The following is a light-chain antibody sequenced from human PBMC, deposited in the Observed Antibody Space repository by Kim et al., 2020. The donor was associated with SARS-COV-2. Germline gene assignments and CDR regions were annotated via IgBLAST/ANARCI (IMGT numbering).Light chain of an antibody. CDR1: QSISSY. CDR2: AAS. V-gene: IGKV1-39*01. J-gene: IGKJ1*01. Sequence: DIQMTQSPSSLSASVGDRVTITCRASQSISSYLNWYQQKPGKAPKLLIYAASSLRSGVPSRFSGSGSGTDFTLTISSLQPEDFATYYCQQGYSTPRTCDQGTKVDIK. CDR3: QQGYSTPRT.